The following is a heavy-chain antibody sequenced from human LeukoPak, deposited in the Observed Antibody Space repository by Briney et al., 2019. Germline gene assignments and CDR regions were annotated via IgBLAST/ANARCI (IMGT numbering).Heavy chain of an antibody. CDR3: ARHAYCGGDCFWFDP. J-gene: IGHJ5*02. Sequence: SETLSLTCTVSGGSISSSSYYWSWIRQPPGKGLVWIGSIYYSGSTYHNPSLKSRVTISVDTSKNQFSLKLNSVTAADTAVYYCARHAYCGGDCFWFDPWGQGTLVTVSS. V-gene: IGHV4-39*01. CDR1: GGSISSSSYY. D-gene: IGHD2-21*02. CDR2: IYYSGST.